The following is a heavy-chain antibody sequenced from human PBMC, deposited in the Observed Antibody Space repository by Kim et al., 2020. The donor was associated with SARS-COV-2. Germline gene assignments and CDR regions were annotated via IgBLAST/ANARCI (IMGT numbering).Heavy chain of an antibody. J-gene: IGHJ4*02. V-gene: IGHV1-18*01. CDR2: ISPYNGDT. Sequence: ASVKVSCKASGYTFTSHGISWVRQAPGQGLEWMGWISPYNGDTNYAQNVQGRVTMTADTSTSTAYMELRSLRSDDTAVYYCASPGRSGHYGRFWGQGTLVTVSS. CDR3: ASPGRSGHYGRF. CDR1: GYTFTSHG. D-gene: IGHD3-22*01.